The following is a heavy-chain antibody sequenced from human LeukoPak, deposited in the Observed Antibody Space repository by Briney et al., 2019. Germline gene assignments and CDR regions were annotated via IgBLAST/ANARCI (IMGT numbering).Heavy chain of an antibody. D-gene: IGHD1-26*01. Sequence: SETLSLTCTVSGGSISSSSYYWGWIRQPPGKGLEWIGSIYYSGSTYYNPSLKSRVTISVDTSENQFSLKLSSVTAADTAVYYCARKMRGTARRPIDYWGQGTLVTVSS. CDR3: ARKMRGTARRPIDY. CDR1: GGSISSSSYY. CDR2: IYYSGST. J-gene: IGHJ4*02. V-gene: IGHV4-39*07.